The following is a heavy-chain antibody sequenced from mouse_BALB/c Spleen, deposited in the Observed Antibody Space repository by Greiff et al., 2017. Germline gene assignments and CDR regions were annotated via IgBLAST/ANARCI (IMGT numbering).Heavy chain of an antibody. Sequence: QVQLQQPGAELVKPGASVKLSCKASGYTFTSYWMHWVKQRPGQGLEWIGEIDPSDSYTNYNQKFKGKATLTVDKSSSTAYMQLSSLTSEDSAVYYCARDSYYFDYWGQGTTRTVSS. CDR1: GYTFTSYW. CDR2: IDPSDSYT. V-gene: IGHV1-69*02. J-gene: IGHJ2*01. D-gene: IGHD1-2*01. CDR3: ARDSYYFDY.